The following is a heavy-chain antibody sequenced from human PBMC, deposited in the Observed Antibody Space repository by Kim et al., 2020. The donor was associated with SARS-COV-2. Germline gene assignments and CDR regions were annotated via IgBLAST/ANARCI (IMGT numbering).Heavy chain of an antibody. V-gene: IGHV1-8*02. CDR1: GYTFTAYD. J-gene: IGHJ5*02. CDR2: MNPKSGNT. Sequence: ASVKVSCKASGYTFTAYDINWVRQATGQGLEWMGWMNPKSGNTGYAQKFQGRVTMTRDTSISTAYMELSSLRSEDTAVYFCVRHRSGYNDYWFDPWGQGTLVTVSS. D-gene: IGHD5-12*01. CDR3: VRHRSGYNDYWFDP.